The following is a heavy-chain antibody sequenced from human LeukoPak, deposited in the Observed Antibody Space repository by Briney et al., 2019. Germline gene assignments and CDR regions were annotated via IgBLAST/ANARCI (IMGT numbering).Heavy chain of an antibody. Sequence: GGSLRLSCAASGFTFSSYAMSWVRQTPGKGLEWVSSISSSSSYIYYADSVKGQFTISRDNAKNSLYLQMNSLRAEDTAVYYCARGASLEWLVLVYWGQGTLVTVSS. J-gene: IGHJ4*02. CDR1: GFTFSSYA. V-gene: IGHV3-21*01. CDR3: ARGASLEWLVLVY. CDR2: ISSSSSYI. D-gene: IGHD6-19*01.